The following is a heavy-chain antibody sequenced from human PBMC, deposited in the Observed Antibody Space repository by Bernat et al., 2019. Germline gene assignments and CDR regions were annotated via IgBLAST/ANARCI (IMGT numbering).Heavy chain of an antibody. CDR3: ARGGDIVVVPAAILMGMDV. CDR1: GFTFSSYA. CDR2: ISYDGSNK. Sequence: QVQLVESGGGVVQPGRSLRLSCAASGFTFSSYAMHWVRQAPGKGLEWVAVISYDGSNKYYADSVKGRFTISRDNSKNTLYLQMNSLRAEETVVYYGARGGDIVVVPAAILMGMDVWGQGTTVTVSS. J-gene: IGHJ6*02. D-gene: IGHD2-2*02. V-gene: IGHV3-30-3*01.